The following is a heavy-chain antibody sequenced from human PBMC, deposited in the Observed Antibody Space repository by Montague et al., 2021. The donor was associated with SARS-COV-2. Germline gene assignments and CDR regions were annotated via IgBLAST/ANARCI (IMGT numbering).Heavy chain of an antibody. V-gene: IGHV4-59*01. CDR3: AGEVRYYYDSSGPGAFDI. CDR2: NYYSGST. CDR1: GGSISSYY. D-gene: IGHD3-22*01. Sequence: SETLSLTCTVPGGSISSYYWRWIRQPPGKGLEWIGYNYYSGSTNYNTSLYSRVTISVDTSKNQFSLKRRSVTAADTAVYYCAGEVRYYYDSSGPGAFDIWGQGTMVTASS. J-gene: IGHJ3*02.